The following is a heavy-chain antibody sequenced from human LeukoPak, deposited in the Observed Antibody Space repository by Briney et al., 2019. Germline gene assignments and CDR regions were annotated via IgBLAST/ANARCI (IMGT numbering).Heavy chain of an antibody. CDR3: AKGYYDYVWGSYYFDY. V-gene: IGHV3-23*01. CDR2: ISGSGGST. Sequence: GGSLRLSCAASGFTFSSYAMSWVRQAPGKGLEWVSAISGSGGSTYYADSVKGRFTISRDNSRDTLYLQMNSLGAEDTAVYYCAKGYYDYVWGSYYFDYWGQGTLVTVSS. CDR1: GFTFSSYA. D-gene: IGHD3-16*01. J-gene: IGHJ4*02.